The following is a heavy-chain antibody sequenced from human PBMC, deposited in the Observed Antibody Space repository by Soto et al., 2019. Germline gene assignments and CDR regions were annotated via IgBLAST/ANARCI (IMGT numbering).Heavy chain of an antibody. CDR3: AKDRASGQGSFDS. CDR2: ISYDGSNQ. J-gene: IGHJ5*01. Sequence: GGSLRLSCAASGFTFNIYGMHWVRQAPDKGLEWVALISYDGSNQYYADSVKGRFTISRDNSKNTLFLQMNSLRADDTAVYYWAKDRASGQGSFDSCGQGTRVSVFS. D-gene: IGHD1-26*01. V-gene: IGHV3-30*18. CDR1: GFTFNIYG.